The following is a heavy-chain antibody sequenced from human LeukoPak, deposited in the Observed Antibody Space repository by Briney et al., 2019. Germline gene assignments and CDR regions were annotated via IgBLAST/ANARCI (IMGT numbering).Heavy chain of an antibody. D-gene: IGHD1-1*01. CDR2: IVPIFGTA. V-gene: IGHV1-69*13. Sequence: SVKVSCKASGGTFGSHTIAWVRQLPGQGLEWMGGIVPIFGTATYAQKFQGRVTITADESTSTVYMEVSSLRSEDSAAYYCARERGRNEDYFDYWGQGTLVTVSS. CDR1: GGTFGSHT. J-gene: IGHJ4*02. CDR3: ARERGRNEDYFDY.